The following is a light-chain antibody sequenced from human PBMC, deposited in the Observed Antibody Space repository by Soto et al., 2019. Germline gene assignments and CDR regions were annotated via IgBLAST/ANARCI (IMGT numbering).Light chain of an antibody. V-gene: IGKV1-33*01. CDR3: QQYDNLPLT. J-gene: IGKJ4*01. CDR2: DAS. Sequence: DIQMTQSLPTLSASVGDRVTITCQASQDIGNFLSWYQQKPGKVPKLLIFDASNLETGVPSRFSGSGSGTDFTFTISSLQPEDIETYYCQQYDNLPLTFGGGTKVDIK. CDR1: QDIGNF.